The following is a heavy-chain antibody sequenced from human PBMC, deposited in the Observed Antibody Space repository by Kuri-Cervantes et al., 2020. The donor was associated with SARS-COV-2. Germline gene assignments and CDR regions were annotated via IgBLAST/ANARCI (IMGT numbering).Heavy chain of an antibody. CDR2: IIPIFGTA. V-gene: IGHV1-69*13. J-gene: IGHJ4*02. D-gene: IGHD4-17*01. Sequence: SVKVSCKASGGTFSSYAISWVRQAPGQGLEWMGGIIPIFGTANYAQKFQGRVTITADESTSTAYMELSRLRSEDTAVYYCARPPEEGAVTTWGNDYWGQGTLVTVSS. CDR1: GGTFSSYA. CDR3: ARPPEEGAVTTWGNDY.